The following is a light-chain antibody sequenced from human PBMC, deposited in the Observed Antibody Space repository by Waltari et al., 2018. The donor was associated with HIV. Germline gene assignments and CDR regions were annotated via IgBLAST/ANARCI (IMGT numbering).Light chain of an antibody. CDR1: STNVGSYSL. Sequence: QSAPTQPASVSGSLGQSITISCTGASTNVGSYSLVSWYQNRPGQAPTLIIYDDSKRPLGISSRFSGSKSGNTASLTSSGLQSEDEADYYCCSYGGDDTLVFGGGTKVTAL. CDR2: DDS. V-gene: IGLV2-23*01. J-gene: IGLJ3*02. CDR3: CSYGGDDTLV.